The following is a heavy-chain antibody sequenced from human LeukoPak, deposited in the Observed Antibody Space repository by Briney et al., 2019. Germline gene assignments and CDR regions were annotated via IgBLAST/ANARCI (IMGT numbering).Heavy chain of an antibody. CDR1: GGSISSYY. J-gene: IGHJ5*02. Sequence: SETLSLTCTVSGGSISSYYWSWIRQPPGKGLEWNGYIYYSGSTNYNPSLKSRVTISVDTSKNQFSLKLSSVTAADTAVYYCARGNPYYYDSSGYFFDPWGQGTLVTVSS. CDR2: IYYSGST. D-gene: IGHD3-22*01. CDR3: ARGNPYYYDSSGYFFDP. V-gene: IGHV4-59*01.